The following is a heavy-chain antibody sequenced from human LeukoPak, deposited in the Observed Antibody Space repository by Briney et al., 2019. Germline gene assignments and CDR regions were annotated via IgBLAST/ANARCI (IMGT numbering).Heavy chain of an antibody. D-gene: IGHD2/OR15-2a*01. Sequence: GGSLRLSCAASGFTFDDYGMNWVRQAPGKGLEWVSGINWNGGSTGYVDSVKGRFTISRDNAKNSLYLQMNSLRAEDTALYYCARASNSIYYYFYMDVWGKGTTVTVSS. CDR1: GFTFDDYG. J-gene: IGHJ6*03. CDR3: ARASNSIYYYFYMDV. CDR2: INWNGGST. V-gene: IGHV3-20*04.